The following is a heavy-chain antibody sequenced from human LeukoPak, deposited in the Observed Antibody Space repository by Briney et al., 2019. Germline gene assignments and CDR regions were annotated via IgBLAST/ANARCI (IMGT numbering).Heavy chain of an antibody. V-gene: IGHV3-74*01. CDR2: LSADGSIT. CDR3: VRALTGTDDF. D-gene: IGHD1-7*01. J-gene: IGHJ4*02. Sequence: GGSLRLSCAASGFTFFNSWMHWVRQAPGKGLVWVSSLSADGSITNYADSVKGRFTISRDNAKNTLYVQMNSLRVEDTAVYYCVRALTGTDDFWGQGTLVTVSS. CDR1: GFTFFNSW.